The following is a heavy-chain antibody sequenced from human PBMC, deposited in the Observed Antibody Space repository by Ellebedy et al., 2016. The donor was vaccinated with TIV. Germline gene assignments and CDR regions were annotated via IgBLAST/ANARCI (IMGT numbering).Heavy chain of an antibody. V-gene: IGHV4-39*02. J-gene: IGHJ6*02. CDR1: GGSISSSSYY. Sequence: SETLSLTCTVSGGSISSSSYYWGWIRQPPGKGLEWIGSIYYSGSTYYNPSLKSRVTISVDTSKKHFSLKLTSVTAADTAVYYCARGTPFVVRGVIGVWGQGTTVTVAS. D-gene: IGHD3-10*01. CDR2: IYYSGST. CDR3: ARGTPFVVRGVIGV.